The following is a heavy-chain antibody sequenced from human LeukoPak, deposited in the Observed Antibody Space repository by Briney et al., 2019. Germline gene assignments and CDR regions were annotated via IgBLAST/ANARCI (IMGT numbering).Heavy chain of an antibody. CDR1: GYTFTSYG. CDR3: AVPASVGSGSYGLDY. J-gene: IGHJ4*02. Sequence: ASVKVSCKASGYTFTSYGISWVRQAPGQGLEWMGWISAYNGNTNYAQKLQGRVTMTTDTSTSTAYMELRSLRSDDTAVYYCAVPASVGSGSYGLDYWGQGTLVTVSS. D-gene: IGHD3-10*01. V-gene: IGHV1-18*01. CDR2: ISAYNGNT.